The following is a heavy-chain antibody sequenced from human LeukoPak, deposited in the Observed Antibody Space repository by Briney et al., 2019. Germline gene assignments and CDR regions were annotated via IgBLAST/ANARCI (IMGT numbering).Heavy chain of an antibody. CDR1: GGSISSYY. J-gene: IGHJ4*02. CDR2: IYYSGST. Sequence: SETLSLTCTVSGGSISSYYWSWIRQPPGKGLEWIGYIYYSGSTNYNPSLKSRVTISVDTSKNQFSLKLSSVTAADTAVYYCARVSVAARDKLIDYWGQGTLVTVSS. V-gene: IGHV4-59*01. CDR3: ARVSVAARDKLIDY. D-gene: IGHD6-6*01.